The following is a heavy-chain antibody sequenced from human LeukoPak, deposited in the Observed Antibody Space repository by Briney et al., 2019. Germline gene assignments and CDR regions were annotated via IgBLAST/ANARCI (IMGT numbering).Heavy chain of an antibody. CDR1: GITLSNYG. V-gene: IGHV3-23*01. D-gene: IGHD5-24*01. Sequence: GGSLRLSCAVSGITLSNYGMSWVRQAPGKGLEWVAGISDSGGRTNYADSVKGRFTISRDNSKDTVCLQMNNLRAEDTAIYYCAKDLVAAVDYYFDSWGQGTLVTVSS. CDR3: AKDLVAAVDYYFDS. J-gene: IGHJ4*02. CDR2: ISDSGGRT.